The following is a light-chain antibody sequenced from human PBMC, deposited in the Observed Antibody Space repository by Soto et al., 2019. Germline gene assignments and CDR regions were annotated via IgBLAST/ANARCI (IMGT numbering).Light chain of an antibody. J-gene: IGLJ1*01. V-gene: IGLV2-18*01. CDR1: SSDVGSDNR. Sequence: LTQPPSVSGSPGQSVTISCTGTSSDVGSDNRVSWYQQPPGTAPNLMIYQVRNRPSGVPDRFSGSKSGNTASLTISGLQTDDEADYYCTLYRNSNTVFGTGTKVTVL. CDR2: QVR. CDR3: TLYRNSNTV.